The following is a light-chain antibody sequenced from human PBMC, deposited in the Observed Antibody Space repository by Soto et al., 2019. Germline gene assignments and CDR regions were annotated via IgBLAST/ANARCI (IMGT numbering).Light chain of an antibody. J-gene: IGKJ4*01. V-gene: IGKV3-15*01. CDR1: QSVSSN. Sequence: EIVMTQSPATLSVSPGERATLSCRASQSVSSNLAWYQQKPGQAPRLLIYSTSTRATGIPARFSGSGSGTEFTLTISSLQSEDFAVYYCQQYNSWPPLTCGGGTKVEIK. CDR2: STS. CDR3: QQYNSWPPLT.